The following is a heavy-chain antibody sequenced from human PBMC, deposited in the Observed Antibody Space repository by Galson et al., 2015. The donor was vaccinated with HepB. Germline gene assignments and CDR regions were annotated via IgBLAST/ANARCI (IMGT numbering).Heavy chain of an antibody. Sequence: SLRLSCAASGFTFGSYAMHWVRQAPGKGLEWVAVISYDGSNKYYADSVKGRFTISRDNSKNTLYLQMNSLRAEDTAVYYCAREGVYDFWSGKHYYYGMDVWGQGTMVTVSS. CDR1: GFTFGSYA. CDR3: AREGVYDFWSGKHYYYGMDV. V-gene: IGHV3-30*04. CDR2: ISYDGSNK. J-gene: IGHJ6*02. D-gene: IGHD3-3*01.